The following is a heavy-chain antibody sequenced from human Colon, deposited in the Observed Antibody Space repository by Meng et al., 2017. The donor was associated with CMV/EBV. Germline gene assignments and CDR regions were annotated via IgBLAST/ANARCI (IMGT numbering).Heavy chain of an antibody. Sequence: GESLKISCAASGFNFGDNYMAWIRQAPGKGPEWVSHISSTGNSLSYADSVKGRFTISRDNAKNSLYLQMHSLRAEDTAVYYCASEGGCSRSACYSRWGQVTLFPFSS. CDR2: ISSTGNSL. V-gene: IGHV3-11*01. CDR3: ASEGGCSRSACYSR. J-gene: IGHJ4*02. D-gene: IGHD2-15*01. CDR1: GFNFGDNY.